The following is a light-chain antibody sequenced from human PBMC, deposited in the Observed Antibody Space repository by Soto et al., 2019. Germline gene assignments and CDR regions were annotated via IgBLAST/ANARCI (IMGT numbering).Light chain of an antibody. CDR1: QDINNY. V-gene: IGKV1-27*01. Sequence: DIPMTQSPSSLSASVGDRVTITCRASQDINNYFAWYQQRPGKVPKLLIYAASTLQSGVPSRFSGSGSGTDFTLTISSLQPEDVASYYCQKYDIAPRTFGGGTRVEVK. J-gene: IGKJ4*01. CDR3: QKYDIAPRT. CDR2: AAS.